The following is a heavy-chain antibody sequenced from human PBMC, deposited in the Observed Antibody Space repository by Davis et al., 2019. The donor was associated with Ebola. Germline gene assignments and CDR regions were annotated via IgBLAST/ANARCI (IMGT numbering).Heavy chain of an antibody. D-gene: IGHD6-25*01. J-gene: IGHJ6*02. CDR1: GGSISSSNW. V-gene: IGHV4-4*02. Sequence: GSLRLSCAVSGGSISSSNWWSWVRQPPGKGLEWIGEIYHSGSTNYNPSLKSRVTISVDKSKNQFSLKLSSVTAADTAVYYCARDDRRLSYYYYGMDVWGQGTTVTVSS. CDR3: ARDDRRLSYYYYGMDV. CDR2: IYHSGST.